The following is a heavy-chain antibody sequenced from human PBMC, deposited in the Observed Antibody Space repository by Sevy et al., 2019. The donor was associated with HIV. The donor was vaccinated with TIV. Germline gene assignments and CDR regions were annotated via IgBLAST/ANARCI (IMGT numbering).Heavy chain of an antibody. CDR3: ARVSSIYYDRGYYYAMDV. CDR1: RFTFSTYW. J-gene: IGHJ6*02. CDR2: INQDGGEK. Sequence: GGSLRLSCVVSRFTFSTYWMSWVRQAPGKGLEWVANINQDGGEKYQLDSVKGRFTISRDNAKNSLYLQMNSLRAEDSAVYFCARVSSIYYDRGYYYAMDVWGQGTTVTVSS. D-gene: IGHD3-22*01. V-gene: IGHV3-7*01.